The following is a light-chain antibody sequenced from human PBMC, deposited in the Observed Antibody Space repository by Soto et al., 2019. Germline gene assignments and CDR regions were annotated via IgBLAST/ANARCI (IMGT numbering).Light chain of an antibody. V-gene: IGLV2-14*01. CDR2: DVS. CDR3: SSYTTGGSYV. J-gene: IGLJ1*01. CDR1: SSDVGGYNS. Sequence: QSALTQPASVSGSPGLSIAISCTGTSSDVGGYNSVSWYQQHPGKAPKLMIYDVSNRPSGVSNRFSGSKSGNRASLTISGLQAEDEGDYYCSSYTTGGSYVFGTGTKLTVL.